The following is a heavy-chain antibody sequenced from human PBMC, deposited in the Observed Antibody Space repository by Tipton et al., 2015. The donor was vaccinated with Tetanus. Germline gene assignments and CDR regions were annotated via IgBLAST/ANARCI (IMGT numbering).Heavy chain of an antibody. CDR1: GIDFNRYG. CDR2: TWYDGRNI. V-gene: IGHV3-33*01. Sequence: SLRLSCAASGIDFNRYGMHWVRQAPGKGLEWLAVTWYDGRNIYVADSVKGRFTISGDTSENSVYLQLNSLRAEDTAVYFCASGSALDYWGLGAQVTVSS. D-gene: IGHD6-25*01. J-gene: IGHJ4*02. CDR3: ASGSALDY.